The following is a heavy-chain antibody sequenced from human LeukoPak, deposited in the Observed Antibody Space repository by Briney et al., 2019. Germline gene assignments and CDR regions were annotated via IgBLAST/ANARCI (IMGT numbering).Heavy chain of an antibody. J-gene: IGHJ4*02. D-gene: IGHD3-22*01. V-gene: IGHV3-23*01. Sequence: GGSLRLSCAASGFTFSSYAMSWVRQAPGKGLEWVSAISGSGGSTYYADSVKGRFTISRDNSKNTLYLQMNSLRAEDTAVYYCAKGRYYYDSSGYYPAWGQGTLVTVSS. CDR1: GFTFSSYA. CDR3: AKGRYYYDSSGYYPA. CDR2: ISGSGGST.